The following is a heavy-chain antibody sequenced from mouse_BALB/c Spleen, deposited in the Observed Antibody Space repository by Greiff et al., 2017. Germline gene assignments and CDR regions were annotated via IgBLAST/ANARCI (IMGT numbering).Heavy chain of an antibody. J-gene: IGHJ3*01. Sequence: VQLKESGPGLVKPSQSLSLTCTVTGYSITSDYAWNWIRQFPGNKLEWMGYISYSGSTSYNPSLKSRISITRDTSKNQFFLQLNSVTTEDTATYYCARGRFAYWGQGTLVTVSA. CDR1: GYSITSDYA. CDR3: ARGRFAY. CDR2: ISYSGST. V-gene: IGHV3-2*02.